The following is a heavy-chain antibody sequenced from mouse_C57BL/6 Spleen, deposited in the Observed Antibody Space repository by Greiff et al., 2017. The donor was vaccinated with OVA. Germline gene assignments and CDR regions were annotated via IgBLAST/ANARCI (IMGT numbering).Heavy chain of an antibody. D-gene: IGHD2-5*01. CDR2: IYPGDGDT. J-gene: IGHJ3*01. CDR3: ARSGSNPAWFAY. CDR1: GYAFSSSW. V-gene: IGHV1-82*01. Sequence: VQLQQSGPELVKPGASVKISCKASGYAFSSSWMNWVKPRPGKGLEWIGRIYPGDGDTNYNGKFKGKATLTADKSSSTAYMQLSSLTSEDSAVYFCARSGSNPAWFAYWGQGTLVTVSA.